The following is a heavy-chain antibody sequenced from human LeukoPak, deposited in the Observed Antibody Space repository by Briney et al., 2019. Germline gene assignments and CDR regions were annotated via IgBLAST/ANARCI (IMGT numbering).Heavy chain of an antibody. CDR3: ARRPLWLYGAFDI. D-gene: IGHD2-2*02. CDR1: GFTFSSYE. CDR2: ISSSGSTI. Sequence: PGGSLRLSCAASGFTFSSYEMNWVRQAPGKGLEWVSYISSSGSTIYYADSAKGRFTISRDNAKNSLYLQMNSLRAEDTAVYYCARRPLWLYGAFDIWGQGTMVTVSS. J-gene: IGHJ3*02. V-gene: IGHV3-48*03.